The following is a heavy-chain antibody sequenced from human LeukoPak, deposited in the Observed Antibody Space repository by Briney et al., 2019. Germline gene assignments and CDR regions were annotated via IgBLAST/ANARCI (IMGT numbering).Heavy chain of an antibody. CDR1: GFTFSSYS. CDR3: ARDRRGGSSYFDY. Sequence: GGSLRLSCAASGFTFSSYSMNWVRQAPGKGLEWVSYISSSSSTIYYADSVKGRFTISRDNAKNSLYLQMNSLRAEDTAVYYCARDRRGGSSYFDYWGQGTLVTVSS. CDR2: ISSSSSTI. D-gene: IGHD6-6*01. V-gene: IGHV3-48*01. J-gene: IGHJ4*02.